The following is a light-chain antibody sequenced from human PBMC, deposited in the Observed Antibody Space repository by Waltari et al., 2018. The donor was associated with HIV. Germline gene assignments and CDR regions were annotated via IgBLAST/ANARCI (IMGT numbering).Light chain of an antibody. J-gene: IGLJ2*01. Sequence: HSLLTHPPSLSPSPAQTVPTDCTVSTSHTGAASALPWYQQLPGTAPKLLIFATTNRPAGFPGRFFGSRSGTSASLAITGLQAEDEADYYCQSYDSGLSGSTVFGGGTKLTVL. CDR3: QSYDSGLSGSTV. V-gene: IGLV1-40*01. CDR2: ATT. CDR1: TSHTGAASA.